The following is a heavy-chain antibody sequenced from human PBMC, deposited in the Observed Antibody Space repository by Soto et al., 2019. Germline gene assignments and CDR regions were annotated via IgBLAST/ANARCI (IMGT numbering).Heavy chain of an antibody. D-gene: IGHD3-22*01. Sequence: ASVKVSCKASGYSFDRYGISWVRQAPGQRPEWMGWISADNGDTRFSQKVQGRLTLTTDTSTNTAYMDLRSLSSDDTAVYYCARDRSYYYETSGYPFDYWGQGTQVTVPQ. CDR1: GYSFDRYG. CDR3: ARDRSYYYETSGYPFDY. CDR2: ISADNGDT. V-gene: IGHV1-18*01. J-gene: IGHJ4*02.